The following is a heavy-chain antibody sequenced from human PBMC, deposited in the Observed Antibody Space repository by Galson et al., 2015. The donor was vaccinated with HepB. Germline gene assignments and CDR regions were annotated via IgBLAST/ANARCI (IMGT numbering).Heavy chain of an antibody. Sequence: SLRLSCAASGFTFSSYSMNWVRQAPGKGLEWVSSISSSSSYIYYADSVKGRFTISRDNAKNSLYLQMNSLRAEDTAVYYCARDRISTPAGYYDFWSGHHYYYYMDVWGKGTTVTVSS. CDR3: ARDRISTPAGYYDFWSGHHYYYYMDV. D-gene: IGHD3-3*01. J-gene: IGHJ6*03. V-gene: IGHV3-21*01. CDR2: ISSSSSYI. CDR1: GFTFSSYS.